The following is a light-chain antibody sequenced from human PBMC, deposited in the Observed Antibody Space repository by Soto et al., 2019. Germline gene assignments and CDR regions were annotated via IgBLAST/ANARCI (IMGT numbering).Light chain of an antibody. J-gene: IGKJ3*01. CDR2: AAS. Sequence: DIQMTQSPSSLSASVGDRVTITCRASQTISRYLNWYRQKPGKAPNLLIYAASTLQTGVPSRFSGSGSGTDFTLTITSLQPEDFATYYCQPSYSIPFTFGPGTKVNIQ. CDR3: QPSYSIPFT. CDR1: QTISRY. V-gene: IGKV1-39*01.